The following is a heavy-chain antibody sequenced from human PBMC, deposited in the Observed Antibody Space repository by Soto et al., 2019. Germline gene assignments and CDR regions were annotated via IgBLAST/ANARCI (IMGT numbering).Heavy chain of an antibody. V-gene: IGHV1-2*04. CDR2: INPNRGGT. J-gene: IGHJ6*02. Sequence: QVQLVQSGAEVKKPGASVKVSCKASGYTFTGDYRHRVRQAPGQGLEWMGGINPNRGGTNYAQKFHGWVTMTRDTSITTADMELSSLSSDATAVYYGARSDYYYGMDVWGQGTTVTVSS. CDR1: GYTFTGDY. CDR3: ARSDYYYGMDV.